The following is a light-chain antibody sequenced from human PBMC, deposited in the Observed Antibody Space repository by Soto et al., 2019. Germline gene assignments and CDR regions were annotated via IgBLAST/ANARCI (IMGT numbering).Light chain of an antibody. CDR3: MQSTQLPPT. J-gene: IGKJ5*01. CDR1: QSLLHITGETF. Sequence: DVVLTQSPLSLPVTLGQAASISCRPSQSLLHITGETFLFWYLQKPGQSPQLLIYEVSTRVSGVPDRFSGSGSGTDFTLEISRVETDDVGIYYCMQSTQLPPTFGQGTRLEIK. CDR2: EVS. V-gene: IGKV2D-29*02.